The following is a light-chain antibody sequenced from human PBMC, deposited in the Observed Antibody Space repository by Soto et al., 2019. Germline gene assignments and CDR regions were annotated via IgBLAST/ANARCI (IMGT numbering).Light chain of an antibody. J-gene: IGKJ1*01. Sequence: EIVLTQSPATLSVSLGHSATLSCRASQSVSLSLAWYQMRPGQPPRLLIYGASTRATDIPARFSGSGSGTDFTLTISSLQSEDFATYYCQQSYSTPPGTFGQGTKVDIK. CDR3: QQSYSTPPGT. CDR2: GAS. CDR1: QSVSLS. V-gene: IGKV3-15*01.